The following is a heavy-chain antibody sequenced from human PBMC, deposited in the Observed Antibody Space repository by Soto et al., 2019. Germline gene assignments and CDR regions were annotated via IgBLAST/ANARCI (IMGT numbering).Heavy chain of an antibody. CDR2: IGTFSGDT. CDR1: GYSFLNYD. CDR3: ARGRKTSLGTFDY. D-gene: IGHD1-7*01. J-gene: IGHJ4*02. Sequence: ASVKVSCKASGYSFLNYDISWLRQAPGQGLEWMGWIGTFSGDTKYALKFQGRVTMTIDTSTTTVYMQLTNLRYDDTAVYFCARGRKTSLGTFDYWGQGALVTVSS. V-gene: IGHV1-18*01.